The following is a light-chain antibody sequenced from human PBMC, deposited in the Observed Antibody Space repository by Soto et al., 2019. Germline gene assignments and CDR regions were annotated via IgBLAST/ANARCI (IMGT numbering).Light chain of an antibody. CDR2: DAS. CDR1: QSISTL. V-gene: IGKV1-5*01. CDR3: QQYKSPPYT. J-gene: IGKJ2*01. Sequence: DIQMTQSPSTLSASVGDRVTITCRASQSISTLLAWYQQKPGKAPKLLIYDASSLENGDPARFSGSGSGTAFTLAISSLQSDDFATYYWQQYKSPPYTFGQGTRLEIK.